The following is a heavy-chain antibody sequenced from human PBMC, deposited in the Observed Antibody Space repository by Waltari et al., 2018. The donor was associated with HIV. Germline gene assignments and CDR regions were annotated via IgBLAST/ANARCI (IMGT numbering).Heavy chain of an antibody. CDR1: GFTFSSYW. CDR3: ARGGFYGSGSKVN. D-gene: IGHD3-10*01. CDR2: IKQDGSEK. J-gene: IGHJ4*02. V-gene: IGHV3-7*04. Sequence: EVQLVESGGGLVQPGGSLRLSCAASGFTFSSYWMSWVRQAPGKGLEWVANIKQDGSEKYYVDSGNGRFTISRDNAENARYLQMNSLRAEDTAVYYCARGGFYGSGSKVNWGQGTLVTVSS.